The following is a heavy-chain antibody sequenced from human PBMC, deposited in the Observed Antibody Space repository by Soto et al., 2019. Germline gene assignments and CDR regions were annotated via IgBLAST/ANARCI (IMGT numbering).Heavy chain of an antibody. V-gene: IGHV1-69*01. Sequence: QVQLVHSGAEVKKPGSSVMVSCKSSGGTFSSYAISWVRQAPGQGLEWMGGIIPFSGTANYPQKFQGRVTITADESRNTANMELKSLGSEDTAVYYCATDYAVADTYYFGMHVWGQGTTVTVSS. D-gene: IGHD6-19*01. CDR1: GGTFSSYA. CDR2: IIPFSGTA. CDR3: ATDYAVADTYYFGMHV. J-gene: IGHJ6*02.